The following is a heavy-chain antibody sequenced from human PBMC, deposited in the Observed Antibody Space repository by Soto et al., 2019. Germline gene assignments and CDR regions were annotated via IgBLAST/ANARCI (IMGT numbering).Heavy chain of an antibody. D-gene: IGHD5-12*01. V-gene: IGHV4-39*01. CDR1: GGSISSSSYY. CDR3: ARLTLSDHASGYDYYCGMDV. Sequence: PSETLSLTCTVSGGSISSSSYYWGWIRQPPGKGLEWIGSIYYSGSTYYNPSLKSRVTISVDTSKNQFSLKLSSVTAADTAVYYCARLTLSDHASGYDYYCGMDVWGQGTTVTVSS. CDR2: IYYSGST. J-gene: IGHJ6*02.